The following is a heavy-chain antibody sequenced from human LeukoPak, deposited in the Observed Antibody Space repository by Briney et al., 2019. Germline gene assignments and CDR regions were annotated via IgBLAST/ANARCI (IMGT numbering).Heavy chain of an antibody. Sequence: PGRSLRLSCVGPGFTIHDHAMHWVRQAPGKGLEWVGRIKSKTDGGTTDYAAPVKGRFTISRDDSKNTLYLQMNSLKTEDTAVYYCTTVGYQLLFDYWGQGTLVTVSS. V-gene: IGHV3-15*01. J-gene: IGHJ4*02. CDR2: IKSKTDGGTT. CDR3: TTVGYQLLFDY. D-gene: IGHD2-2*01. CDR1: GFTIHDHA.